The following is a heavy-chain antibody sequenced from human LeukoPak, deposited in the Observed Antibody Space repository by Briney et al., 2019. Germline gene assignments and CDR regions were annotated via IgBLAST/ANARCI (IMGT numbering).Heavy chain of an antibody. CDR1: GGSISNYY. D-gene: IGHD3-22*01. CDR3: ARGWEFYESNGYVFDL. V-gene: IGHV4-59*01. Sequence: PSETLSLTCTVSGGSISNYYCSWIRQAPGKGLEWIGSRYYTGSASYSFSLRSRATISLGTSKNQFSLKLTSVTAADTAVYYCARGWEFYESNGYVFDLWGQGTMVTVSS. J-gene: IGHJ3*01. CDR2: RYYTGSA.